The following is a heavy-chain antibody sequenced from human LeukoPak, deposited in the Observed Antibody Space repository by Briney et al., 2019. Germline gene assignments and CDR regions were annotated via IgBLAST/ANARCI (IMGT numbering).Heavy chain of an antibody. V-gene: IGHV4-34*08. Sequence: GSLSLSCAASGFTFSTFAMIWVRQPPGKGLEWIGDINHSGGTNYIPSLKSRVTISVDTSKKQFSLKLTSVTAADTAVYYCARHRRIPAAGIRGYDYWGQGILVTVSS. CDR2: INHSGGT. CDR3: ARHRRIPAAGIRGYDY. J-gene: IGHJ4*02. CDR1: GFTFSTFA. D-gene: IGHD6-13*01.